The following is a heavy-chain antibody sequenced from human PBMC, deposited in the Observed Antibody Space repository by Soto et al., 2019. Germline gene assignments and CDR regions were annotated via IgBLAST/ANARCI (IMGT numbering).Heavy chain of an antibody. Sequence: NPSETLSLTCTVSGGSISSGDYYWSWIRQPPGKGLEWIGYIYYSGSTYYNPSLKSRVTISVDTSKNQFSLKLSSVTAADTAVYYCAARFPGIAAAGTYNWFDPWGQGTLVPVSS. V-gene: IGHV4-30-4*01. D-gene: IGHD6-13*01. CDR2: IYYSGST. CDR3: AARFPGIAAAGTYNWFDP. J-gene: IGHJ5*02. CDR1: GGSISSGDYY.